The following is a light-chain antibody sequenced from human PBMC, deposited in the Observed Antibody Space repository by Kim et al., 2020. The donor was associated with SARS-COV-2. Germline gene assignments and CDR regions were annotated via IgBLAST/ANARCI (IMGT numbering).Light chain of an antibody. CDR3: LLYYSGARV. Sequence: PGGTGTHDCGSVTGAVTGRHYPYRFQQKPGQAPRTLIYDTPNKHSWTPARFSASLLGVKAALTLSGAQPEDEAEYYCLLYYSGARVFGGGTQLTVL. V-gene: IGLV7-46*01. CDR2: DTP. CDR1: TGAVTGRHY. J-gene: IGLJ2*01.